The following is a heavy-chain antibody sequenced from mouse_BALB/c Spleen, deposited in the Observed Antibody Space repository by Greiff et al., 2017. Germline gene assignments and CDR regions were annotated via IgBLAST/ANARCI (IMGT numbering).Heavy chain of an antibody. J-gene: IGHJ4*01. CDR1: GFTFSSYA. CDR3: ARGLYRYDVGYAMDY. D-gene: IGHD2-14*01. CDR2: ISSGGST. Sequence: EVMLVESGGGLVKPGGSLKLSCAASGFTFSSYAMSWVRQTPEKRLEWVASISSGGSTYYPDSVKGRFTISRDNARNILYLQMSSLRSEDTAMYYCARGLYRYDVGYAMDYWGQGTSVTVSS. V-gene: IGHV5-6-5*01.